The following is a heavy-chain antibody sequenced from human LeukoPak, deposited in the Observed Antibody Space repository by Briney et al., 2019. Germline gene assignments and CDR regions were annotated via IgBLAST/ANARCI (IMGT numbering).Heavy chain of an antibody. Sequence: SETLSLTCTVSGGSISSSSYYWGWIRQPPGKGLEWIGSIYYSGSTYYNPSLKSRVTISVDTSKNQFSLKLSSVTAADTAVYYCARHRYSSSWPLFDYWGQGTLVTVSS. CDR1: GGSISSSSYY. V-gene: IGHV4-39*01. J-gene: IGHJ4*02. CDR2: IYYSGST. D-gene: IGHD6-13*01. CDR3: ARHRYSSSWPLFDY.